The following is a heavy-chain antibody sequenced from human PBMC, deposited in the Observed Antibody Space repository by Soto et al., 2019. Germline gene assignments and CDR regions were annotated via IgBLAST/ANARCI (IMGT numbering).Heavy chain of an antibody. J-gene: IGHJ4*02. Sequence: GGSLRLSCVASGFSLSSHAVSWVRQTPEKGLEWVSSISDSGATSSYADFVKGRFTVSRDNSRNTLYLQMDSLRVEDTAVYYCAQNFDYWGQGTLVTVSS. CDR1: GFSLSSHA. V-gene: IGHV3-23*01. CDR2: ISDSGATS. CDR3: AQNFDY.